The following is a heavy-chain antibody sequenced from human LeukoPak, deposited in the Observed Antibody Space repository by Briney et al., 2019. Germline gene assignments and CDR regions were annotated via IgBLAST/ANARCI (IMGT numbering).Heavy chain of an antibody. CDR3: AKDPRDHSYGWSWRY. V-gene: IGHV3-30*02. Sequence: GGSLRLSCAASGFTFSSYWMTWVRQAPGKGLQWVAFIRYDGSYKYYADSVKGRFTISRDNSKNTLYLQMNSLRAEDTAVYYCAKDPRDHSYGWSWRY. CDR2: IRYDGSYK. D-gene: IGHD5-18*01. J-gene: IGHJ2*01. CDR1: GFTFSSYW.